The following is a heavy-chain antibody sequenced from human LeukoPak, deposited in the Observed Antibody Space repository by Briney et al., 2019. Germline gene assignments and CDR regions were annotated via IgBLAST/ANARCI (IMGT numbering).Heavy chain of an antibody. J-gene: IGHJ4*02. D-gene: IGHD2-15*01. V-gene: IGHV3-9*01. CDR3: AKETGGPIDY. Sequence: GGSLRLSCAASGFTFDDYAMHWVRQAPGKGLEWVSGISWNSGSIGYADSVKGRFTISKDNAKNSPYLQMNRLRADDTALYYGAKETGGPIDYWGQGTLVTVSS. CDR1: GFTFDDYA. CDR2: ISWNSGSI.